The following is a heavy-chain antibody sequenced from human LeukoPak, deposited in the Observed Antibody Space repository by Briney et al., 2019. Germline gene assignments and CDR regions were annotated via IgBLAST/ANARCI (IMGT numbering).Heavy chain of an antibody. V-gene: IGHV1-69*05. Sequence: SVKVSCKASGDTFSSGAFSWVRQAPGQGLEWMGRIIPVFGTTNYAQRFQGSVTITTDESTSTAYMELSSLRSEDTAMYYCARVLMITFGGVTVTGAFDLWGQGTMVTVSS. CDR3: ARVLMITFGGVTVTGAFDL. CDR1: GDTFSSGA. CDR2: IIPVFGTT. D-gene: IGHD3-16*01. J-gene: IGHJ3*01.